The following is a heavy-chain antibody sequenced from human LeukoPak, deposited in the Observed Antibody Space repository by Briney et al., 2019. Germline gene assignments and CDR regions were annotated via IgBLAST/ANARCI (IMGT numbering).Heavy chain of an antibody. D-gene: IGHD1-26*01. CDR3: ARDVGATPGYFDY. J-gene: IGHJ4*02. CDR2: IYTSGST. V-gene: IGHV4-4*07. CDR1: GVSISSYY. Sequence: SETLSLTCTVSGVSISSYYWTWIRQSAGKGLEWIGRIYTSGSTYYNPSPKSRVSMSVDTSKNQFSLKLSSVTAADTAVYYCARDVGATPGYFDYWGQGTLVTVSS.